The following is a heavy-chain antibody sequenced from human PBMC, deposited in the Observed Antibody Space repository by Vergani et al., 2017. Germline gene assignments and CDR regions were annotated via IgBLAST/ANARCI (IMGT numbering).Heavy chain of an antibody. V-gene: IGHV3-9*02. J-gene: IGHJ5*02. CDR1: GFTSAGYA. Sequence: EVQLEESGGGLVLPGRSLRLSCVASGFTSAGYAMHWVRQAPGKGLEWVSGISWNSNSIGYADSVKGRFTISRDNAKNSLCLQMNSLRAEDTALYYCAKDLGTSSGGGWFDPWGQGTLVTVSS. CDR2: ISWNSNSI. D-gene: IGHD6-6*01. CDR3: AKDLGTSSGGGWFDP.